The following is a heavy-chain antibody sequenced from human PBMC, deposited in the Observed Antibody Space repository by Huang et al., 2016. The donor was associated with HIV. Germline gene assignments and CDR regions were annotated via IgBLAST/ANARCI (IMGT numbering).Heavy chain of an antibody. V-gene: IGHV3-72*01. CDR1: GFTFSDHY. CDR3: TGALASDTGMDV. J-gene: IGHJ6*02. Sequence: EVQLVESGGGLVQPGGSLRLSCAASGFTFSDHYMDWVRQAPGKGRWWVGRSRNKVRSYTTEYAASVKGRFTISRDDSETSLYLQMNSLRTEDSAVYYCTGALASDTGMDVWGQGTTVTVSS. D-gene: IGHD6-19*01. CDR2: SRNKVRSYTT.